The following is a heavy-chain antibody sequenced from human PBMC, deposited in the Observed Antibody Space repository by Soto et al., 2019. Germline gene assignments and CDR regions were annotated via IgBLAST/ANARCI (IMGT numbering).Heavy chain of an antibody. CDR1: GGTFSSYT. V-gene: IGHV1-69*08. Sequence: QVPLVQSGAEVKKPGSSVKVSCKASGGTFSSYTISWVRQAPGQGLEWMGRIIPILGIANYAQKFQGRVTITADKSTSTAYMELSSLRSEDTAVYYCAREGVDCSGGSCYHYWGQGTLVTVSS. D-gene: IGHD2-15*01. CDR2: IIPILGIA. J-gene: IGHJ4*02. CDR3: AREGVDCSGGSCYHY.